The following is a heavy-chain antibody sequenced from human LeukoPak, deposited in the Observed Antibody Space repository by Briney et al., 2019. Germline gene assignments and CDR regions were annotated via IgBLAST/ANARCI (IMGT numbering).Heavy chain of an antibody. CDR1: GGSISSSSYY. J-gene: IGHJ4*02. CDR2: IYYSGST. V-gene: IGHV4-39*07. CDR3: ARAYERSGYDAFDY. D-gene: IGHD5-12*01. Sequence: PSQTLSLTCAVSGGSISSSSYYWGWIRQPPGKGLEWIGSIYYSGSTYYNPSLKSRVTISVDTSKNQFSLKLSSVTAADTAVYYCARAYERSGYDAFDYWGQGTLVTVSS.